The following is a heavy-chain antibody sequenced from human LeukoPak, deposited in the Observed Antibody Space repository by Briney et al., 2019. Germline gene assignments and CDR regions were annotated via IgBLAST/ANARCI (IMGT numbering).Heavy chain of an antibody. J-gene: IGHJ4*02. CDR2: IYSGGST. Sequence: PGGSLRLSCAASGFTVSSNYMSWVRQAPGKGLEWVSVIYSGGSTYYADSVKGRFTISRDSSKNTLYLQMNSLRAEDTAVYYCAKDSGRDYFDYWGQGTLVTVSS. CDR1: GFTVSSNY. V-gene: IGHV3-53*01. D-gene: IGHD1-14*01. CDR3: AKDSGRDYFDY.